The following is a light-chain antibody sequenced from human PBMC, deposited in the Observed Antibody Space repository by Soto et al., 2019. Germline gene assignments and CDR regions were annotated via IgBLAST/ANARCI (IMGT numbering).Light chain of an antibody. Sequence: DIQMTQSPSTLSASVGERVTITCRASQSISSWLAWYQQKPGKAPKLLIYKASSLESRVPSRFSGSGSGTEFTPTISSLQPDDFATYYCQQYNSYSTFGQGTKVDIK. V-gene: IGKV1-5*03. J-gene: IGKJ1*01. CDR3: QQYNSYST. CDR1: QSISSW. CDR2: KAS.